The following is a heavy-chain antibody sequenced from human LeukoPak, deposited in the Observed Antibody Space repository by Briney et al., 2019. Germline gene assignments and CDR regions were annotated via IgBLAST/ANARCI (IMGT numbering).Heavy chain of an antibody. D-gene: IGHD3/OR15-3a*01. CDR2: INHSGST. Sequence: SETLSLTCAVYGGSFSGYYWSWLRQPPGKGLEWIGEINHSGSTNSNPSLKSRVTISVDTSKTQISLKLISVTAADTAVYYSARLAVGRVDYYYYMDDWGKGTTVTVSS. V-gene: IGHV4-34*01. CDR1: GGSFSGYY. J-gene: IGHJ6*03. CDR3: ARLAVGRVDYYYYMDD.